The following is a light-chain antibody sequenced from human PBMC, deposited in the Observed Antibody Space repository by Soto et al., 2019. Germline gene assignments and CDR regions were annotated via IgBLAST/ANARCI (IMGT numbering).Light chain of an antibody. J-gene: IGKJ4*01. CDR3: QQRRNWPLLT. Sequence: EIVLTQSPATLSLSPGERATLSCRASQSVNNYLAWYQQKPGQAPRLLIYDVSHRATGIPARFSGSGSGTDFTLTISSLEPEDSAIYFCQQRRNWPLLTFGGGTRVEIK. V-gene: IGKV3-11*01. CDR1: QSVNNY. CDR2: DVS.